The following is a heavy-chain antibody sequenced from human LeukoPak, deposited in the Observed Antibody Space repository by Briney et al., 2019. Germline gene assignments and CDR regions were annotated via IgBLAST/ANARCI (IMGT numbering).Heavy chain of an antibody. CDR1: GFTFSTYA. J-gene: IGHJ4*02. Sequence: PGGSLRLSCAASGFTFSTYAMSWVRQAPGKGLESVSAIGGSGDFTYYAEYVRGRFTISRDNSEKTLYLQMNSLRAEDTAVYYCAKADRGWGVITKDWGQGTLVTVSS. CDR3: AKADRGWGVITKD. V-gene: IGHV3-23*01. CDR2: IGGSGDFT. D-gene: IGHD3-10*01.